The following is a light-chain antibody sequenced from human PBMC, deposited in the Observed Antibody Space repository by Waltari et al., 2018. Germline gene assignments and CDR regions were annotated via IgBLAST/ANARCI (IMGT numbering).Light chain of an antibody. CDR3: QKYNRWPPIT. CDR2: DAS. V-gene: IGKV3-15*01. J-gene: IGKJ5*01. CDR1: QSIATN. Sequence: EVVMTQSPATLSVSPGGRATLSCRASQSIATNLAWYQQRRGQAPRLLIFDASTRATSISGRFTGSGSGTEFTLTISSLQSEDSAVYYCQKYNRWPPITFGQGTRLEIK.